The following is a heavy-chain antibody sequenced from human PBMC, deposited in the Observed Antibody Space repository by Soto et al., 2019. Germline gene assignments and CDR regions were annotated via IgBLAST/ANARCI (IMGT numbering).Heavy chain of an antibody. D-gene: IGHD3-3*01. CDR2: IYYSGST. V-gene: IGHV4-59*01. Sequence: SETLSLTCTVSGGSISSYYWSWIRQPPGKGLEWIGYIYYSGSTNYNPSLKSRVTISVDTSKNQFSLKLSSVTAADTAVYYCARVLWMYYDFWSGPYASYISGQGTMLPVSS. J-gene: IGHJ3*02. CDR3: ARVLWMYYDFWSGPYASYI. CDR1: GGSISSYY.